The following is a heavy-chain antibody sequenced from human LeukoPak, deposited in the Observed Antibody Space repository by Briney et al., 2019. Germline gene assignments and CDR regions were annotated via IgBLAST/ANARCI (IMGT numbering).Heavy chain of an antibody. CDR3: ARPRLTFDAFDI. D-gene: IGHD3-16*01. Sequence: GGSLRLSCAASGFTFSSYSMNWVRQAPGKGLEWVSSISSSSSYIFYADSVKGRFTISRDNAKNSLYLQMNSLRVEDTAVYYCARPRLTFDAFDIWGQGTMVTVSS. CDR1: GFTFSSYS. J-gene: IGHJ3*02. CDR2: ISSSSSYI. V-gene: IGHV3-21*01.